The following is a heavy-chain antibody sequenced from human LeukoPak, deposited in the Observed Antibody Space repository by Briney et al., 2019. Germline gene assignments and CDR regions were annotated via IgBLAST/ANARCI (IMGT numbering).Heavy chain of an antibody. CDR1: GGSVRNYY. V-gene: IGHV4-4*07. CDR3: ARCPSDANYFDY. CDR2: FF. Sequence: SETLSLTSTVSGGSVRNYYWTWIRQPAGKGLEWIGRFFNSSLKSRLTMALDTSKNQFSLKLTSVTAADTAVYYCARCPSDANYFDYWGQGILVTVSS. J-gene: IGHJ4*02.